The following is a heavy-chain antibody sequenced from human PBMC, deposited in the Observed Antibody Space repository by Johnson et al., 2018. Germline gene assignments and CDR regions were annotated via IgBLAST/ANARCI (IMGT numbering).Heavy chain of an antibody. D-gene: IGHD2-15*01. CDR3: AGVLGYCRGGSCYSVDYDYYYMDV. Sequence: QVQLQQWGAGLLKPSETLSLTCAVYGGSFSGYYWSWIRQPPGKGLEWIGEINHSGSTNYNPSLKSRVTISVDTSKNQLSLKLSSVTAAATAVYSCAGVLGYCRGGSCYSVDYDYYYMDVGGKGTTVTVSS. J-gene: IGHJ6*03. V-gene: IGHV4-34*01. CDR1: GGSFSGYY. CDR2: INHSGST.